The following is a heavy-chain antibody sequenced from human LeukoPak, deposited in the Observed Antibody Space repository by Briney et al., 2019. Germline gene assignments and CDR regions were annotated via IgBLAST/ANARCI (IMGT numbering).Heavy chain of an antibody. V-gene: IGHV4-59*08. D-gene: IGHD1-20*01. J-gene: IGHJ4*02. CDR1: GGSISTYY. Sequence: SETLSLTCTVSGGSISTYYWSWVRQSPGKGLEWIGHIYYSGSTNYNPSLKSRVTMSVDTSKNQFSLKLSSVTAADTAVYYCARVRYNWNRDFDYWGQGTLVTVSS. CDR2: IYYSGST. CDR3: ARVRYNWNRDFDY.